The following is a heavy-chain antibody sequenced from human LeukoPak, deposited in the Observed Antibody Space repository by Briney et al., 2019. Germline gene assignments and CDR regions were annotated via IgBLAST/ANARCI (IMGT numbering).Heavy chain of an antibody. J-gene: IGHJ5*02. CDR2: INPGVGST. CDR3: ATDHSMANTAWWFDP. V-gene: IGHV1-46*01. D-gene: IGHD5-24*01. CDR1: GYNFTSYY. Sequence: ASVKVSCKASGYNFTSYYMHWVRQAPGQGLEWMGIINPGVGSTSNAQKFQGRITMSRDTSTSTVYMELSSLRSEDTAFYYCATDHSMANTAWWFDPWGQGTLVTVSS.